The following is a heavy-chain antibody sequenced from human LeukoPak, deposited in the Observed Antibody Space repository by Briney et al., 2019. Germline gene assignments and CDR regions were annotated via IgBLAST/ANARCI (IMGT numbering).Heavy chain of an antibody. CDR1: GGSFSGYY. D-gene: IGHD6-19*01. V-gene: IGHV4-34*01. CDR3: ARRRVRNWFDP. Sequence: SETLSLTCAVYGGSFSGYYWSWIRQPPGKGLEWIGEINHSGSTNYNPSLKSRVTISVDTSKSQFSLKLSSVTAADTAVYYCARRRVRNWFDPWGQGTLVTVSS. CDR2: INHSGST. J-gene: IGHJ5*02.